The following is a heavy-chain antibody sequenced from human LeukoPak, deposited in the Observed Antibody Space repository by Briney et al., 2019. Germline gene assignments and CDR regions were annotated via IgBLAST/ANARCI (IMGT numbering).Heavy chain of an antibody. Sequence: SETLSLTCTVSGGSISSYYWSWIRQPPGKGLEWIGYIYYSGRTNYNPSLKSRVTISVDTSKNQFSLKLTSVTAADTAVYYCARTMEGYCRGGSCYQYSYYMDVWGKGTTVTVSS. CDR3: ARTMEGYCRGGSCYQYSYYMDV. J-gene: IGHJ6*03. D-gene: IGHD2-15*01. CDR1: GGSISSYY. V-gene: IGHV4-59*01. CDR2: IYYSGRT.